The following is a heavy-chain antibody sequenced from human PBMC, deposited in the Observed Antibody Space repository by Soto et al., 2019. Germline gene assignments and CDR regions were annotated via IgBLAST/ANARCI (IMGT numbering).Heavy chain of an antibody. V-gene: IGHV4-4*02. CDR1: SGSISSSNW. Sequence: QVQLQESGPGLVKPSGTLSLTCAVSSGSISSSNWWSWVRQPPGKGLEWIGEIYHSGSTNYNPSLKGRATISVDKSKNQFSLKLSSVTAADTAVYYCARVGDYGDYEYYFDYWGQGTLVTVSS. J-gene: IGHJ4*02. D-gene: IGHD4-17*01. CDR3: ARVGDYGDYEYYFDY. CDR2: IYHSGST.